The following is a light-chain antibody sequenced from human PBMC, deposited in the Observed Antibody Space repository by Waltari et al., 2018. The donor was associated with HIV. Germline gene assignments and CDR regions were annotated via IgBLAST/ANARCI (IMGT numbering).Light chain of an antibody. CDR2: WAS. CDR1: RSILYSSDNRNY. J-gene: IGKJ4*01. CDR3: QQYFRIPPT. V-gene: IGKV4-1*01. Sequence: DIVMTQSPDSLPVSLGERATLNCTSSRSILYSSDNRNYLAWYQQKPRQPPKLLISWASTRESGVPDRCSGSGSGTDFTLTITRLQAEDVAVYHCQQYFRIPPTFGGGTKVEIK.